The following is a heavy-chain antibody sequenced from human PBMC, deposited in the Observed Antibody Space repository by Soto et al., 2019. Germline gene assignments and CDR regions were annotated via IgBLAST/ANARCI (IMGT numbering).Heavy chain of an antibody. V-gene: IGHV3-15*07. D-gene: IGHD2-21*01. CDR3: ITGVWS. Sequence: EVQLVESGGDLVKPGGSLRLACVGSGFNFNTAWMNWVRQAPGKGLEWVGRIKGKIDGGTIDYATPVKGRFTISRDDLKNTMFLHMNSLKTEDTAVYYCITGVWSGGLGTLVTVSS. J-gene: IGHJ4*02. CDR1: GFNFNTAW. CDR2: IKGKIDGGTI.